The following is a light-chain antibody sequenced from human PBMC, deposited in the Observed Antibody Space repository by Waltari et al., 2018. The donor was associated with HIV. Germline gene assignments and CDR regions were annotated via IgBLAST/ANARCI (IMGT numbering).Light chain of an antibody. V-gene: IGLV1-51*01. CDR1: SSNIWRNY. Sequence: QSVLTQPPSVSAAPGQNVTISCSGSSSNIWRNYVSWYQQLPGAAPKLLIFDSSERPSGSPDRFTGSKSGTSGTLGITGLQTGDEAVYYCGTWDSSLVGWVFGGGTKLAVL. J-gene: IGLJ3*02. CDR3: GTWDSSLVGWV. CDR2: DSS.